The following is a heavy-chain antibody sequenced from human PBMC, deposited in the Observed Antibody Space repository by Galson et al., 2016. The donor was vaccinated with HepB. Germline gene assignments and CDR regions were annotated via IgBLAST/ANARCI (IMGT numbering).Heavy chain of an antibody. V-gene: IGHV3-23*01. CDR2: ISGSARFT. D-gene: IGHD2-15*01. J-gene: IGHJ4*02. CDR3: AKPPRGEYCTDPSCYSEDS. CDR1: GFTFSSCA. Sequence: SLRLSCAGSGFTFSSCAMSWVRQAPGKGLEWVATISGSARFTFHADSVKGRFTVSRDNSKNTLYLQMNSLRVEDTAVYYCAKPPRGEYCTDPSCYSEDSWGQGTLVTVSS.